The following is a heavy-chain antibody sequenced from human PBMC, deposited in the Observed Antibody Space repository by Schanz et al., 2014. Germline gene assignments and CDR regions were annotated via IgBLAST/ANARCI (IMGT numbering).Heavy chain of an antibody. CDR3: ARIGGSVFDY. J-gene: IGHJ4*02. D-gene: IGHD3-10*01. CDR1: GFNFSDYA. V-gene: IGHV3-23*04. CDR2: FNDGGVNK. Sequence: EVQLVESGGGLVQPGGSLRLSCAASGFNFSDYAMSWVRQAPGKGLEWVSSFNDGGVNKYYADSVKGRFTISSDNSKSTLYLQMNSLRAEDTAVYYCARIGGSVFDYWAQGTLVTVSS.